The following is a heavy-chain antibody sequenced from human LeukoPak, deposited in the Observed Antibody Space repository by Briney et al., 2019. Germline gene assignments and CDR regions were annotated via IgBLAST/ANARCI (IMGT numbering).Heavy chain of an antibody. CDR1: GYTFTSYG. CDR2: ISAYNGNT. J-gene: IGHJ4*02. Sequence: ASVKVSCKASGYTFTSYGISWVRQAPGQGLEWMGWISAYNGNTNYAQKLQGRVTMTTDTSTSTAYMELRSLRSDDTAVYYCARVTYSSGWYGGFDYWGQGTLVTVSS. V-gene: IGHV1-18*01. D-gene: IGHD6-19*01. CDR3: ARVTYSSGWYGGFDY.